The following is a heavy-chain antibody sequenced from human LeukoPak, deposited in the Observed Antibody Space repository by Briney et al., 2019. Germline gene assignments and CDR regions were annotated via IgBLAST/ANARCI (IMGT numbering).Heavy chain of an antibody. Sequence: SETLSLTCAVYGGSFSGYYWSWIRQPPGKGLEWIGEINHSGSTNYNPSLKSRVTISVDTSKNQISLKLSSVTAADTAVYYCARFNDFWSGYKEGHDYWGQGTLVTVSS. CDR2: INHSGST. D-gene: IGHD3-3*01. J-gene: IGHJ4*02. V-gene: IGHV4-34*01. CDR1: GGSFSGYY. CDR3: ARFNDFWSGYKEGHDY.